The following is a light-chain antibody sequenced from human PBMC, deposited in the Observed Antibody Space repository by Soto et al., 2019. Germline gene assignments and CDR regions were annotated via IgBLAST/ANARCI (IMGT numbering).Light chain of an antibody. Sequence: EIVFTQSPSTPSLSPGERATLSCRASQSVSNNYLAWYQQKPGQAPRLLIYGASNRATGIPDRFSGSGSGTDFTLTISRLEPEDFAVYYCQQYGSSGTFGQGTKVDIK. V-gene: IGKV3-20*01. CDR2: GAS. CDR1: QSVSNNY. J-gene: IGKJ1*01. CDR3: QQYGSSGT.